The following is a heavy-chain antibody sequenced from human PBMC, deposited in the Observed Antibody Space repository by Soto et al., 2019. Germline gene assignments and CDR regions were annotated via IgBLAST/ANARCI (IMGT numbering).Heavy chain of an antibody. CDR1: GYTFTSYG. Sequence: QVQLVQSGAEVKKPGASVKVSCKTSGYTFTSYGISWVRQAPGQGLEWMGWISAYNGNTNYAQKLQGRVTMTTDTSTSTAYLELRSMRSDDTALYYCATSNCSGGSCYSYYFDYWAQGTLVTVSS. J-gene: IGHJ4*02. CDR2: ISAYNGNT. V-gene: IGHV1-18*01. D-gene: IGHD2-15*01. CDR3: ATSNCSGGSCYSYYFDY.